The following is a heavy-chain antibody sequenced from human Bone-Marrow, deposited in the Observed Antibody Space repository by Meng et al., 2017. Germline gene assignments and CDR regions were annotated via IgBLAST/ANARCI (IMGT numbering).Heavy chain of an antibody. J-gene: IGHJ6*02. CDR3: ARRKCIAGPGLFRKLDCYGMDV. CDR1: GGSIISHTHY. Sequence: SETLSLTCTVSGGSIISHTHYWGWIRQPPGKGLEWIGNIYYTGSTYYSPSLTSRVTVSVDTSKDQFSLKLTSVTAADTALYYCARRKCIAGPGLFRKLDCYGMDVWGQGTPVTGAS. V-gene: IGHV4-39*01. D-gene: IGHD6-13*01. CDR2: IYYTGST.